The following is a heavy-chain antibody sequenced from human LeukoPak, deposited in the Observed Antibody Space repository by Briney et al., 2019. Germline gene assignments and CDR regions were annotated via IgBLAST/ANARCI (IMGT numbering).Heavy chain of an antibody. CDR2: IYPGGSDT. D-gene: IGHD1-14*01. V-gene: IGHV5-51*01. CDR1: GFSFTSHW. CDR3: ARLRRRPGPLDC. J-gene: IGHJ4*02. Sequence: GESLKISCKGSGFSFTSHWIGWVRQMPGKGLEWMGIIYPGGSDTRYSPSFQGQVTISADKSISTTYLQWSSLKASDTAMYYCARLRRRPGPLDCWGQGTLVTVSS.